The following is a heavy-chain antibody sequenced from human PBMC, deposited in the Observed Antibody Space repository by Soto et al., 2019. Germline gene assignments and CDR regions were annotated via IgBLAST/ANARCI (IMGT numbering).Heavy chain of an antibody. Sequence: GGSLRLSCAASGFTFSSYAMSWVRQAPGKGLEWVSAISGSGGSTYYADSVKGRFTISRDNSKNTLYLQMNSLRAEDTAVYYCAKKATMVRGADYYFDYWGQGTLVTVSS. CDR2: ISGSGGST. D-gene: IGHD3-10*01. CDR1: GFTFSSYA. J-gene: IGHJ4*02. V-gene: IGHV3-23*01. CDR3: AKKATMVRGADYYFDY.